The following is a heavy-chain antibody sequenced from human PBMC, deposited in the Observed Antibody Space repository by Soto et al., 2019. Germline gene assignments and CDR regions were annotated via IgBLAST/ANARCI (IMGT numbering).Heavy chain of an antibody. V-gene: IGHV1-69*04. D-gene: IGHD3-10*01. J-gene: IGHJ4*02. CDR3: ARDWESTVSTWSFGAF. CDR2: IIPFLGVT. Sequence: QVQLVHSGAEVKKPGSSVKVSCKASGGTFSPYTVNWVRQAPGHGLEWMGRIIPFLGVTNYAQKFQARVTLTADTSTTEAYMELSGLRFEDTAVYYCARDWESTVSTWSFGAFWGRGTLVTVSS. CDR1: GGTFSPYT.